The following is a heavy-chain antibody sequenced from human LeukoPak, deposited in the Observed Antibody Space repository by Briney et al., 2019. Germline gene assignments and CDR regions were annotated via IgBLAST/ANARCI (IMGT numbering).Heavy chain of an antibody. Sequence: PGGSLRLSCAASGFTFDDYAMHWVRQAPGKGLEWVSGISWNSGSIGYADSVKGRFTISRDNAKNSLYLQMNSLRAEDTALYYCAKDRDPAGRYYFDYWGQGTLVTVSS. J-gene: IGHJ4*02. V-gene: IGHV3-9*01. D-gene: IGHD2-2*01. CDR1: GFTFDDYA. CDR3: AKDRDPAGRYYFDY. CDR2: ISWNSGSI.